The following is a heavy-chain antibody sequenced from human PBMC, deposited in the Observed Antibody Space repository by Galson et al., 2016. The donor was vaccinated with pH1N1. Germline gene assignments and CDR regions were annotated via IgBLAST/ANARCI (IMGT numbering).Heavy chain of an antibody. D-gene: IGHD3-3*01. Sequence: SLRLSCAESRFTFSSYGMHWVRQAQGKGLDWVAFIRYDGSYKYYGDSEKGRFTISRDNSKNTLYLQMNNLRDEDTAVYYCASPLRLLDSDAFDIWGPGTMVTVS. CDR3: ASPLRLLDSDAFDI. V-gene: IGHV3-30*02. CDR2: IRYDGSYK. CDR1: RFTFSSYG. J-gene: IGHJ3*02.